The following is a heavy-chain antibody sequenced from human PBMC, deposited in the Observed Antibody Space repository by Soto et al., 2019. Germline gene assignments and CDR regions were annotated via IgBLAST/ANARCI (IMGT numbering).Heavy chain of an antibody. J-gene: IGHJ4*02. CDR2: INPNSGGT. CDR3: SRVGCSSTSFYTTGGFDY. D-gene: IGHD2-2*02. V-gene: IGHV1-2*04. CDR1: GYTFTGYY. Sequence: QVQLVQSGAEVKKPGASVKVSCKASGYTFTGYYMHWVRQAPGQGLEWMGWINPNSGGTNYAQKFQGWVNMTRDTSISTAYMELRRLRCDDMAVYYCSRVGCSSTSFYTTGGFDYWGQGPLVTVSS.